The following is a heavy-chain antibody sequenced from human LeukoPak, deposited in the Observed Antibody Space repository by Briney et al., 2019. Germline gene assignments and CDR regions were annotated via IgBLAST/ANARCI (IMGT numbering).Heavy chain of an antibody. V-gene: IGHV3-30*18. D-gene: IGHD5-24*01. J-gene: IGHJ4*02. CDR2: ISYDGRNK. Sequence: GGSLRLSCAASGFTFSSYGMHWVRQAPGKGLEWVAVISYDGRNKYYADSVKGRFTISRDNSKNTLYLQMNSLRAEDTAVYYCAKDGDGPYYFDYWGQGTLVTVSS. CDR3: AKDGDGPYYFDY. CDR1: GFTFSSYG.